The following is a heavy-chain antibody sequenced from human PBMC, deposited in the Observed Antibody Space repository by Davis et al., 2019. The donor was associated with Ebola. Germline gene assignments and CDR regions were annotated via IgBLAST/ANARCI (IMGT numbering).Heavy chain of an antibody. CDR1: GFTFSNYW. J-gene: IGHJ6*04. CDR3: ARVQEDGMDV. Sequence: HTGGSLRLSCAASGFTFSNYWMHWVRQAPGKGLVWVSHINGDGSSTNYADSVKGRFTISRDNAKNSLYLQMNSLRAEDTAVYYCARVQEDGMDVWGKGTTVTVSS. V-gene: IGHV3-74*01. CDR2: INGDGSST. D-gene: IGHD2-15*01.